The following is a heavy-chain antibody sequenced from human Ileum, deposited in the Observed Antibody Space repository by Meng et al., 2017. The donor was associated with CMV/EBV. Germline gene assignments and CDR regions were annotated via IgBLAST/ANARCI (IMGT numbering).Heavy chain of an antibody. CDR1: GFTFSTYS. CDR3: ARDKWELYFDY. Sequence: GGSLRLSCAASGFTFSTYSMHWVRQVPGKGLVWVSHIKGDGSRTNYADSVKGRFTISRDNAKNTLYLQMNSLRAEDTAVYYCARDKWELYFDYWGHGDLV. CDR2: IKGDGSRT. J-gene: IGHJ4*01. V-gene: IGHV3-74*01. D-gene: IGHD1-26*01.